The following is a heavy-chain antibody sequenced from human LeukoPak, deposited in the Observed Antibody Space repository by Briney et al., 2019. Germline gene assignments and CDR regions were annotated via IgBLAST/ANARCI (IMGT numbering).Heavy chain of an antibody. CDR2: ISYDGSNK. V-gene: IGHV3-30*03. Sequence: GGSLRLSCAASGFTFSTYGMHWVRQAPGKGLEWVAVISYDGSNKYYADSVKGRFTISRDNSKNTLYLQMNSLRAEDTAVYYCAREFGDYGWFDPWGQGTLVTVSS. J-gene: IGHJ5*02. D-gene: IGHD4-17*01. CDR1: GFTFSTYG. CDR3: AREFGDYGWFDP.